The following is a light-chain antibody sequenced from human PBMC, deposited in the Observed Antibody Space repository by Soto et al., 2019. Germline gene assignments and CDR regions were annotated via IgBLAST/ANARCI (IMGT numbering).Light chain of an antibody. J-gene: IGKJ4*01. V-gene: IGKV1-39*01. CDR3: QQANSFPLT. Sequence: DIHMTQSPSSLSASVGYRFTITCRARQSISSYLNWYQQKPGKAPKLLIYAASSLQSGVPSRFRGSGSGTDFTLTISSLQPEDFETYYCQQANSFPLTFGGGTKVDIK. CDR1: QSISSY. CDR2: AAS.